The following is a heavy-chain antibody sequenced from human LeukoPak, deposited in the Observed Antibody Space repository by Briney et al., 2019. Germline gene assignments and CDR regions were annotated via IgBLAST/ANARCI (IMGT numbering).Heavy chain of an antibody. V-gene: IGHV7-4-1*01. CDR2: INTNTGHP. CDR3: ARSASGSRPLAA. D-gene: IGHD6-13*01. Sequence: GASVKVSCKASGDTLSNYAMNWVRQAPGQGLEWMGWINTNTGHPTYAQGFTGRFVFSLDTSVRTAYLQIFSLKAEDTAVYYCARSASGSRPLAAWGQGTLVTVSS. J-gene: IGHJ4*02. CDR1: GDTLSNYA.